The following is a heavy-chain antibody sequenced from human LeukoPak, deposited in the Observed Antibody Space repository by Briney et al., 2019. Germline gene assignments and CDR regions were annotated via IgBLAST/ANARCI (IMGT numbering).Heavy chain of an antibody. D-gene: IGHD6-13*01. CDR1: GGSISSYY. Sequence: SETLSLTCTVSGGSISSYYWSWIRQPPGKGLEWIGYIYYSGSTNYNPSLKSRVTISVDTSKNQCSLKLSSVTAADTAVYYCARAYSSSWYDLDYWGQGTLVTVSS. CDR2: IYYSGST. CDR3: ARAYSSSWYDLDY. V-gene: IGHV4-59*01. J-gene: IGHJ4*02.